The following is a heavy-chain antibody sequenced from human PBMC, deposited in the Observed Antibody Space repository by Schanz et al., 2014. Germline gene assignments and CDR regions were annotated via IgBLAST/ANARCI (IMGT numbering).Heavy chain of an antibody. V-gene: IGHV1-18*01. CDR3: ARGGYSSGWYDRDIAHFDY. CDR1: GYTFSSYG. J-gene: IGHJ4*02. D-gene: IGHD6-19*01. Sequence: QVQLVQSGAELRKPGTSVKVSCKTSGYTFSSYGITWVRQAPGQGLEWMGWISPYNGNTNYAPKVQGRVTVTTDTSTSTVYMELRSLRSDDTAVYYCARGGYSSGWYDRDIAHFDYWGQGTLVTVSS. CDR2: ISPYNGNT.